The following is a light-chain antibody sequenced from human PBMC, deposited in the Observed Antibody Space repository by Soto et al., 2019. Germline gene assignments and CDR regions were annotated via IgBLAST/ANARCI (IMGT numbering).Light chain of an antibody. CDR2: AVS. V-gene: IGKV3-15*01. CDR1: QSVSSN. J-gene: IGKJ1*01. CDR3: QQYNKWPLT. Sequence: EIMMTQSPGTLSASPGERATLSCRASQSVSSNLAWYQQKPGQAPRLIIYAVSTRTTGIPARFSGSGSGTAFTLTISSLQSEDFAVYYCQQYNKWPLTFGQGTKVEIK.